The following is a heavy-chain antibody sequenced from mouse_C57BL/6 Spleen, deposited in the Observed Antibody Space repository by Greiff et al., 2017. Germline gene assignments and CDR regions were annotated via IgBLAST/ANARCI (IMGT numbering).Heavy chain of an antibody. Sequence: VQLQQSGTVLARPGASVKMSCKTSGYTFTSYWMHWVKQRSGQGLEWIGAIYPGNSDTSYNQKFKGKAKLTAVTSASTAYMELSSLTNEDSAIYYCTRRGYDYDGYYYAMDYWGQGTSVTVSS. CDR3: TRRGYDYDGYYYAMDY. CDR2: IYPGNSDT. V-gene: IGHV1-5*01. CDR1: GYTFTSYW. J-gene: IGHJ4*01. D-gene: IGHD2-4*01.